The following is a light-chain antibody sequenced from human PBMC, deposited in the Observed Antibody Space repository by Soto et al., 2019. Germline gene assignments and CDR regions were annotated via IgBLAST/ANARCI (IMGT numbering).Light chain of an antibody. CDR1: QGIGGD. CDR3: VQHNSYPRT. J-gene: IGKJ1*01. V-gene: IGKV1-17*01. CDR2: ATS. Sequence: DIQMTQSPSSLSASVGERVTITCRASQGIGGDAGWYQQKPGKPPKRLIYATSTLQSGIPSRVSGGGFGTEFTLTISSLQPEDFETYYCVQHNSYPRTCGQGTRVEMK.